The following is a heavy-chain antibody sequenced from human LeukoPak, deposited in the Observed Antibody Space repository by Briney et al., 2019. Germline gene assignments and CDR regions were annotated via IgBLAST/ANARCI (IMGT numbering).Heavy chain of an antibody. Sequence: GESLKISCKGFGYRFTNYWIGWVRQVPGKGLEWMGRIAPSDSYTNYNPSFEGHVTMSVEKSITTVYLQWSSLKASDTAMYYCVRQPPGVYDTTQNWFDPWGQGTLVTVSS. D-gene: IGHD3-22*01. J-gene: IGHJ5*02. CDR1: GYRFTNYW. CDR3: VRQPPGVYDTTQNWFDP. CDR2: IAPSDSYT. V-gene: IGHV5-10-1*01.